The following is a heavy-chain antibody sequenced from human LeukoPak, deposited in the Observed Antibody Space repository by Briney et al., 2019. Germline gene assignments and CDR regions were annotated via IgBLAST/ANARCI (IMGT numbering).Heavy chain of an antibody. CDR3: ARLTYRMMLESLSPDPYYYIDI. V-gene: IGHV3-69-1*02. Sequence: PGGSLRLSCAASGLTLSDGYMTWVRQAPGKGLESVLIMTTSGNIKSSADSVKGRFTISRDNANNILHLQMNGLRAEDTGVYYCARLTYRMMLESLSPDPYYYIDIWGNGTTVTVSS. CDR2: MTTSGNIK. J-gene: IGHJ6*03. D-gene: IGHD3-16*01. CDR1: GLTLSDGY.